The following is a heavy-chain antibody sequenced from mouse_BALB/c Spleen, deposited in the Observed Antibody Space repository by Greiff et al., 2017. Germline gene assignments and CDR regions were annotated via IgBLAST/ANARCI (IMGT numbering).Heavy chain of an antibody. CDR2: ISSGGSYT. CDR1: GFTFSSYA. J-gene: IGHJ2*01. D-gene: IGHD1-1*01. Sequence: EVKLMESGGGLVKPGGSLKLSCAASGFTFSSYAMSWVRQTPEKRLEWVATISSGGSYTYYPDSVKGRFTISRDNAKNTLYLQMSSLRSEDTAMYYCARFITTVVDFDYWGQGTTLTVSS. V-gene: IGHV5-9-3*01. CDR3: ARFITTVVDFDY.